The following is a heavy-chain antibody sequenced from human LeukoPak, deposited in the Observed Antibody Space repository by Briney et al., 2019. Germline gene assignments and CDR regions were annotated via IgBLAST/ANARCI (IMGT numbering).Heavy chain of an antibody. CDR2: FDPEDGET. J-gene: IGHJ3*02. V-gene: IGHV1-24*01. D-gene: IGHD2-2*01. CDR1: GYTLTELS. CDR3: AVLMGYCSSTSCLYDAFDI. Sequence: GASVKVSCKVSGYTLTELSMHWVRQAPGKGLEWMGGFDPEDGETIYAQKFQGRVTMTEDTSTDTAYMELSSLRSEDMAVYYCAVLMGYCSSTSCLYDAFDIWGQGTMVTVSS.